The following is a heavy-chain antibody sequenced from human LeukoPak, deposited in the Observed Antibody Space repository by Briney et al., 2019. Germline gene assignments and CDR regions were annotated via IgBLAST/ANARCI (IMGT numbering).Heavy chain of an antibody. J-gene: IGHJ4*02. CDR1: GFTFSSYA. CDR2: ISYDGSNK. Sequence: PGRSLRLSCAASGFTFSSYAMHWVRQAPGKGLEWVAVISYDGSNKYYADSVKGRFTISRDNSKNTLYLQMNSLRAEDTAVYYCARAPLVQGYCSGGSCYSGFDYWGQGTLVTVSS. CDR3: ARAPLVQGYCSGGSCYSGFDY. D-gene: IGHD2-15*01. V-gene: IGHV3-30-3*01.